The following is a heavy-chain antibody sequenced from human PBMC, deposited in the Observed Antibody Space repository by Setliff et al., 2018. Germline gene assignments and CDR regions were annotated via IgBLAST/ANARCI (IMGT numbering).Heavy chain of an antibody. CDR2: IHFSGNT. CDR1: GGSISGYY. J-gene: IGHJ4*02. D-gene: IGHD3-10*01. CDR3: ARRDGSIIYREFFDY. V-gene: IGHV4-59*01. Sequence: SETLSLTCTVSGGSISGYYWNWIRQTPEMRLEWIGHIHFSGNTHFNPSLMSRVTMSVDTSKNQFSLSVNSVTSADTAVYYCARRDGSIIYREFFDYWGQGALVTVSS.